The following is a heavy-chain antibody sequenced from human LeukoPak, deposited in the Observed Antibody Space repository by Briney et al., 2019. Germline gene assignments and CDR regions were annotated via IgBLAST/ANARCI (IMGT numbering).Heavy chain of an antibody. D-gene: IGHD3-22*01. CDR2: IYYSGST. Sequence: SETLSLTCTVSGGSISSYYWSWIRQPPGKGLEWIGYIYYSGSTNYNPSLKSRVTISVDTSKNQFSLKLSSVTAADTAVYYCARGSSGYYYAFYWGQGTLVTVSS. CDR3: ARGSSGYYYAFY. CDR1: GGSISSYY. J-gene: IGHJ4*02. V-gene: IGHV4-59*01.